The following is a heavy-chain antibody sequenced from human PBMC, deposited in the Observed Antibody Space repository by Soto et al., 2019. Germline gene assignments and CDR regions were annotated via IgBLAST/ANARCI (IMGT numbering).Heavy chain of an antibody. D-gene: IGHD6-13*01. CDR3: AREPIAAADDYYFDY. Sequence: QVQLVESGGGVVQPGRSLRLSCAASGFTFSSYGMHWVRQAPGKGLEWVAVIWYDGSNKYYADSVKGRFTISRDNSKNTRYLQMNSLRAEDTAVYYCAREPIAAADDYYFDYWGQGTLVTVSS. CDR2: IWYDGSNK. J-gene: IGHJ4*02. CDR1: GFTFSSYG. V-gene: IGHV3-33*01.